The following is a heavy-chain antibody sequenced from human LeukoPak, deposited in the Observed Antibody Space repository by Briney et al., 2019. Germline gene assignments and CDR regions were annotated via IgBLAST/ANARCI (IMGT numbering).Heavy chain of an antibody. CDR2: ICSGGST. Sequence: QPGGSLRLSCAASGFTVSSNYMSWVRQAPGKGLEWVSVICSGGSTYYADSVKGRFAISRDDSKNTLYLQMNSLRAEDTALYFCAKKAQYNGNYPLDYWGQGTLVTVSS. D-gene: IGHD1-26*01. V-gene: IGHV3-53*01. CDR3: AKKAQYNGNYPLDY. J-gene: IGHJ4*02. CDR1: GFTVSSNY.